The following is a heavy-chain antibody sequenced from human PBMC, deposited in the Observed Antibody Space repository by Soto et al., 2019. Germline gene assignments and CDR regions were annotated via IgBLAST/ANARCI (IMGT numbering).Heavy chain of an antibody. CDR2: ISTYSGKT. J-gene: IGHJ4*02. D-gene: IGHD2-21*02. CDR3: ARRYGDPSSSAGFDY. V-gene: IGHV1-18*01. CDR1: GYAFTSYS. Sequence: QVQLVQSGTEVKKSGASVKVSCKASGYAFTSYSVSWVRQAPGQGLEWMGSISTYSGKTNYVQSLQGRVTMTTDTSTTTAYLDLRSLRPDDTAISYCARRYGDPSSSAGFDYWGQGTLVTVSS.